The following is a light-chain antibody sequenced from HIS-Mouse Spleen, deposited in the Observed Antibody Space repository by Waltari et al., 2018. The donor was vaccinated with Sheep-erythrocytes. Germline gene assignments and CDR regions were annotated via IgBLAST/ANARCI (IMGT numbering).Light chain of an antibody. J-gene: IGLJ2*01. Sequence: SYELTQPPSVSVSPGQTASITCSGDQLGDKYACWYQQKPAQSPVLVIYQDSKRPSGIPERFSGSNSGNTATLTISGTQAMDEADYYCQAWDSSTAVFGGGTKLTVL. CDR2: QDS. CDR3: QAWDSSTAV. CDR1: QLGDKY. V-gene: IGLV3-1*01.